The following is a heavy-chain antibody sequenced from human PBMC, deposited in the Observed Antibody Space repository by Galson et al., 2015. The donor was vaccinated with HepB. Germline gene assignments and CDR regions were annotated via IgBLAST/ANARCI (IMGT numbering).Heavy chain of an antibody. Sequence: SVKVSCKASGDSFGNYAITWLRQAPGQGPEWLGGIIPIFATAGHAQKFQDRITITADGPTTVYMELRGLTSEDTAMYYCTRGPVEANPISSSYEYWGQGTRAPASS. D-gene: IGHD5-24*01. CDR3: TRGPVEANPISSSYEY. V-gene: IGHV1-69*13. J-gene: IGHJ4*01. CDR1: GDSFGNYA. CDR2: IIPIFATA.